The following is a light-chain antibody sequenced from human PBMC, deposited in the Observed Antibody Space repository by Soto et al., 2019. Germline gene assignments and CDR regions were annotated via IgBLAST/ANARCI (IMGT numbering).Light chain of an antibody. Sequence: DIVMTQSPDSLAVSLGERATINCKSSQSIFYSSNSKNYLTWYQQKPGQPPRLLIYWSSTRESGVPDRFSGSGSGTDFTLTISSLQAEDVATYYCQQYYTTPWTFGQGTRVELK. CDR1: QSIFYSSNSKNY. J-gene: IGKJ1*01. CDR3: QQYYTTPWT. V-gene: IGKV4-1*01. CDR2: WSS.